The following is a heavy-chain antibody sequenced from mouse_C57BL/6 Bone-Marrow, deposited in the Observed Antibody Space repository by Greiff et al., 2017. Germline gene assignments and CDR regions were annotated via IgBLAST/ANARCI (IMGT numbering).Heavy chain of an antibody. V-gene: IGHV5-4*01. CDR1: GFTFSSYA. CDR2: ISDGGSYT. CDR3: ARERVYFDY. Sequence: EVKLVESGGGLVKPGGSLKLSCAASGFTFSSYAMSWVRQTPEKRLEWVATISDGGSYTSYPDNVKGRFTISRDNAKNNLYLQMSHLKSEDTAMYYCARERVYFDYWGQGTTLTVSS. J-gene: IGHJ2*01.